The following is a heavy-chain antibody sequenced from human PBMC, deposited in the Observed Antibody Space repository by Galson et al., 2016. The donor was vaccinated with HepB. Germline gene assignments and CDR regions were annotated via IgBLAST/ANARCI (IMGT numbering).Heavy chain of an antibody. D-gene: IGHD6-19*01. Sequence: SQRLSCAASGFTFRSHWMHWVRQVPGKGLVWVARINSDGSTTDYADAVKGRFTISRDNGKNTLSLQMNSLTVDDTAVYYCTRDRSGWRNWFDSWGQGILVTVSS. J-gene: IGHJ5*01. CDR3: TRDRSGWRNWFDS. CDR2: INSDGSTT. V-gene: IGHV3-74*01. CDR1: GFTFRSHW.